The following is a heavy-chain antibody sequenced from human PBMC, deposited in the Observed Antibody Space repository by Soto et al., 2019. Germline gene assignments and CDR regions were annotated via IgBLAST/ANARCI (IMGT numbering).Heavy chain of an antibody. D-gene: IGHD2-21*02. CDR1: GFTFSSYA. J-gene: IGHJ2*01. CDR2: ISGSGGST. Sequence: EVQLLESGGGLVQPGVSLRLSCAASGFTFSSYAMSWVRQAPGKGLEWVSVISGSGGSTYYADSVKGRFTISRDNSKNTLYLQMNSLRAEDTAVYYFAKDPGDWYCYFDPWGPGALVTVS. CDR3: AKDPGDWYCYFDP. V-gene: IGHV3-23*01.